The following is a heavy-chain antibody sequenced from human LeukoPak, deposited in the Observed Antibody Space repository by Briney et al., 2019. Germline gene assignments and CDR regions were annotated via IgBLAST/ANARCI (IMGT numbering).Heavy chain of an antibody. J-gene: IGHJ3*02. CDR1: GGSISSGGYY. V-gene: IGHV4-31*03. CDR2: IYYSGST. CDR3: AREIKRAFDI. Sequence: SKTLSLTCTVSGGSISSGGYYWSWIRQHPGKGLEWIGYIYYSGSTYYNPSLKSRVTISVDTSKIQFSLKLSSVTAADTAVYYCAREIKRAFDIWGQGTMVTVSS.